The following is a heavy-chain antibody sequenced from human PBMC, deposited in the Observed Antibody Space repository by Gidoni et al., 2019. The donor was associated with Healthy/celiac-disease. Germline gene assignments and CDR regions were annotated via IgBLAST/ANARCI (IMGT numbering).Heavy chain of an antibody. CDR3: ATDRIPPGVVIVKGEYYDYYGMDV. Sequence: YTLTELSMHWVRQAPGKGLEWMGGFDPEVGETIYAQKFQGRVTMTEDTSTDTAYMELSSLRSEDTTVYYCATDRIPPGVVIVKGEYYDYYGMDVWGQGTTVTVSS. D-gene: IGHD3-16*02. J-gene: IGHJ6*01. CDR1: YTLTELS. CDR2: FDPEVGET. V-gene: IGHV1-24*01.